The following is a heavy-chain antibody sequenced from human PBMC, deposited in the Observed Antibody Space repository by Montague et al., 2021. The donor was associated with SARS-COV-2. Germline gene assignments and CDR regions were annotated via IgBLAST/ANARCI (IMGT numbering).Heavy chain of an antibody. CDR3: ARGVRGSGTRSL. CDR2: ISSSSSYI. D-gene: IGHD2-2*01. Sequence: SLRLSCAASGFTFSSYSMNWVRQAPGKGLKWVSFISSSSSYIYYADSVKGRFTISRDNAKNSLYLQMNSLRAEDTAVYYCARGVRGSGTRSLWGQGTLVTVSS. CDR1: GFTFSSYS. J-gene: IGHJ4*02. V-gene: IGHV3-21*01.